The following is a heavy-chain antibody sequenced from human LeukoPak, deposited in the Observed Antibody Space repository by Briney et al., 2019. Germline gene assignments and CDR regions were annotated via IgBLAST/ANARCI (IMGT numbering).Heavy chain of an antibody. J-gene: IGHJ4*02. V-gene: IGHV4-30-2*01. D-gene: IGHD6-13*01. CDR3: ANGGYSSSWSPFDY. CDR2: IYHSGST. Sequence: SQTLSLTCAVSGGSISSGGLSWSWIRQPPGKGLEWIGYIYHSGSTYYNPSLKSRVTITVDRSKNQFSLKLTSVTAADTAVYYCANGGYSSSWSPFDYWGQGTLVTVSS. CDR1: GGSISSGGLS.